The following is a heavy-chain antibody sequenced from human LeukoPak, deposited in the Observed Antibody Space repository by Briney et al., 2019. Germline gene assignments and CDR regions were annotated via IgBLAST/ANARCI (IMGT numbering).Heavy chain of an antibody. D-gene: IGHD3-9*01. CDR2: IWYDGSDK. J-gene: IGHJ4*02. CDR3: ARDLNREDFDY. Sequence: PGGSLRLSCAASGFTFSSYDMHWVRQAPGKGLEGVAIIWYDGSDKYYGDSVKGRFTVSRDDLKNTLYLQMNSLRVEDTAVYYCARDLNREDFDYWGQGTLVVVSS. CDR1: GFTFSSYD. V-gene: IGHV3-33*01.